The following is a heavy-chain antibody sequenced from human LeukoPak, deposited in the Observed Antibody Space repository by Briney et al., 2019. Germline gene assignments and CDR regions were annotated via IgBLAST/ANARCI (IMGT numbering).Heavy chain of an antibody. CDR2: IYYSGST. Sequence: GSLRLSCAASGFTFSSYAMSWIRQPPGKGLEWIGYIYYSGSTNYNPSLKSRVTISVDTSKNQFSLKLRSVTAADTAVYYCARDRYYYDSSSYFSAFDTWGQGTMVTVSS. J-gene: IGHJ3*02. V-gene: IGHV4-59*12. CDR1: GFTFSSYA. CDR3: ARDRYYYDSSSYFSAFDT. D-gene: IGHD3-22*01.